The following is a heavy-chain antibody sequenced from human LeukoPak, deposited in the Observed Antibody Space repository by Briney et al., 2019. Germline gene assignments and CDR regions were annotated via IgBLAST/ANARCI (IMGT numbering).Heavy chain of an antibody. V-gene: IGHV3-23*01. D-gene: IGHD3-22*01. CDR1: GFTFSSYA. CDR2: ISGSGGST. CDR3: ANRYYYDSSGYYPHDY. J-gene: IGHJ4*02. Sequence: GGSLRLSCAASGFTFSSYAMSWVRQAPGKGLEWVSAISGSGGSTYYADSVKGRFTISRDNSKNTLYLQMNSLRAEDTAVYYCANRYYYDSSGYYPHDYWRQGTLVTVSS.